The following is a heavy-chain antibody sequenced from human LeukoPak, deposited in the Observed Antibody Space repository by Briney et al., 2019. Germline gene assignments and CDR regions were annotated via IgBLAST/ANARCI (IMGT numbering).Heavy chain of an antibody. CDR2: INHSGST. D-gene: IGHD3-3*01. CDR1: GGSFSGYY. V-gene: IGHV4-34*01. Sequence: SETLSLTCAVYGGSFSGYYWSWIRQPPGKGLEWIGEINHSGSTNHNPSLKSRVTISVDTSKNQFSLKLSSVTAADTAVYYCARRSGRQDFDYWGQGTLVTVSS. CDR3: ARRSGRQDFDY. J-gene: IGHJ4*02.